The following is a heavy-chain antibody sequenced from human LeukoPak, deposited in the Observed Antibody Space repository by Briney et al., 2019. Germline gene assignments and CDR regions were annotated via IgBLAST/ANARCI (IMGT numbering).Heavy chain of an antibody. CDR1: GGSFSGYY. J-gene: IGHJ6*02. V-gene: IGHV4-34*01. D-gene: IGHD2-15*01. CDR3: ARGRTLYCSGGSCYGASYYYYYGRDV. CDR2: INHSGST. Sequence: SETLSLTRAVYGGSFSGYYWSWIRQPPGKGLEWIGEINHSGSTNYNPSLKSRVTISVDTSKNQFSLKLSSVTAADTAVYYCARGRTLYCSGGSCYGASYYYYYGRDVWGQGTTVTVSS.